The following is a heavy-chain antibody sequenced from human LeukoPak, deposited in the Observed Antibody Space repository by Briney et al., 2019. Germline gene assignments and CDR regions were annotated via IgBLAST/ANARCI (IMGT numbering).Heavy chain of an antibody. D-gene: IGHD3-10*01. J-gene: IGHJ4*02. Sequence: PSETLSLTCAVPGFSISSGFFWGWIRQPPGKGLEWIGSIFHTGSTYYNPSLNSGVTISVDTSKNQLSLKLRSVTAADTAVYYCARGPDYYGSGRALYFDYWGQGILVTVSS. CDR2: IFHTGST. CDR3: ARGPDYYGSGRALYFDY. V-gene: IGHV4-38-2*01. CDR1: GFSISSGFF.